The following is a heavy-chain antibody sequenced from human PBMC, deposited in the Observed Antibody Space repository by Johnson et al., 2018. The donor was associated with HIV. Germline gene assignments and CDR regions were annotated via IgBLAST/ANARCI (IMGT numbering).Heavy chain of an antibody. D-gene: IGHD6-6*01. Sequence: VQLVESGGGVVQPGKSLTLSCVASGLSFSNFGIHWVRQAPGKGPEWVAVISYDGSNKYYADSVKGRFTISSDNSKNTLYLQMNSLRAEDTAVYYCARDRRARLPLYAFDIWGQGTMVTVSS. V-gene: IGHV3-30*03. J-gene: IGHJ3*02. CDR1: GLSFSNFG. CDR2: ISYDGSNK. CDR3: ARDRRARLPLYAFDI.